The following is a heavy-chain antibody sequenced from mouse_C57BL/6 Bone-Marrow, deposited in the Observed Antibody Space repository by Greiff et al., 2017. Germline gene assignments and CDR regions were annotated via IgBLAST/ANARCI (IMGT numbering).Heavy chain of an antibody. CDR3: ARDPAKGMDY. J-gene: IGHJ4*01. CDR2: ISDGGSYT. Sequence: DVKLVESGGGLVKPGGSLKLSCAASGFTFSSYAMSWVRQTPEKRLEWVATISDGGSYTYYPDNVKGRFTISRDNAKNNLYLQMSHLKSEDTAMYYCARDPAKGMDYWGQGTSVTVSS. V-gene: IGHV5-4*01. CDR1: GFTFSSYA.